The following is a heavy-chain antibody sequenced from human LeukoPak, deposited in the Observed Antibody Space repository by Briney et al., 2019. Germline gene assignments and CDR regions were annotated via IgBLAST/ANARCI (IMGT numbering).Heavy chain of an antibody. V-gene: IGHV1-69*01. J-gene: IGHJ4*02. D-gene: IGHD6-13*01. Sequence: SVXXSXKASXXTFXSYAISWVRQAPGQGLEWMGGIIPIFGTANYAQKFQGRVTITADESTSTAYMELSSLRSEDTAVYYCARDSIAAAGFDYWGQGTLVTVSS. CDR1: XXTFXSYA. CDR2: IIPIFGTA. CDR3: ARDSIAAAGFDY.